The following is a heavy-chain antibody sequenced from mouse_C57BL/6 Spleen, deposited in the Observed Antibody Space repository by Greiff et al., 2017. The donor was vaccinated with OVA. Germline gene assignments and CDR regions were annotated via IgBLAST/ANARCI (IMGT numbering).Heavy chain of an antibody. V-gene: IGHV5-6*01. CDR3: AREALITTFDY. J-gene: IGHJ2*01. Sequence: VQLKESGGDLVKPGGSLKLSCAASGFTFSSYGMSWVRQTPDKRLEWVATISSGGSYTYYPDSVKGRFTISRDNAKNTLYLQMSSLKSEDTAMYYCAREALITTFDYWGQGTTLTVSS. CDR2: ISSGGSYT. D-gene: IGHD1-1*01. CDR1: GFTFSSYG.